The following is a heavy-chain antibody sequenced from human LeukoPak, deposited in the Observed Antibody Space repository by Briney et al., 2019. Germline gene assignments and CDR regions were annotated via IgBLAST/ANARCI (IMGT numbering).Heavy chain of an antibody. V-gene: IGHV4-4*07. D-gene: IGHD6-6*01. J-gene: IGHJ4*02. Sequence: SETLSLTCTVSGGSISSYYWSWIRQPAGKGLEWIGRIYTSGSTNYNPSLKSRVTMSVDTSKNQFSLKLSSVTAADTAVYYCASNRIAAREESGFDYWGQGTLVTVSS. CDR3: ASNRIAAREESGFDY. CDR1: GGSISSYY. CDR2: IYTSGST.